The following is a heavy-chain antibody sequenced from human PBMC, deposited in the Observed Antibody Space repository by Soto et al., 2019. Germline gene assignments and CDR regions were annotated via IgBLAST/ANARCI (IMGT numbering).Heavy chain of an antibody. J-gene: IGHJ4*02. CDR3: ARESLAYCGGDCYSSTFDY. D-gene: IGHD2-21*02. CDR1: GFTVSSNY. CDR2: IYSGGST. Sequence: EVQLVETGGGLIQPGGSLRLSGAASGFTVSSNYMSWVRQAPGKGLEWVSVIYSGGSTYYADSVKGRFTISRDNSKNTLYLQMNSLRAEDTAVYYCARESLAYCGGDCYSSTFDYWGQGTLVTVSS. V-gene: IGHV3-53*02.